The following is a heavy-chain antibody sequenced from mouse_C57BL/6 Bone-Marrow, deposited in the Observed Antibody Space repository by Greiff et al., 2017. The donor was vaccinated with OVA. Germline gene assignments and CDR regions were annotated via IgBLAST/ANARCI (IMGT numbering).Heavy chain of an antibody. Sequence: EVMLVESGGDLVKPGGSLKLSCAASGFTFSSYGMSWVRQTPDKRLEWVATISSGGSYTYYPDSVKGRFTISRDNAKNTLYLQMSSLKSEDTAMYYCASLTWGQGTSVTVSS. CDR3: ASLT. J-gene: IGHJ4*01. CDR2: ISSGGSYT. D-gene: IGHD4-1*01. CDR1: GFTFSSYG. V-gene: IGHV5-6*01.